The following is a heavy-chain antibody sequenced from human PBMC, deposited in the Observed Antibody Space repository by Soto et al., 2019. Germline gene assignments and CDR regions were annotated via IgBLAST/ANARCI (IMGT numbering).Heavy chain of an antibody. CDR2: ISAYNGDT. CDR1: GYTFTSSG. J-gene: IGHJ5*02. CDR3: AREGDITILLWENWFDP. V-gene: IGHV1-18*01. D-gene: IGHD3-3*01. Sequence: GASVKVSCKASGYTFTSSGISWVRQAPGQGLEWMGWISAYNGDTSYAQKFQGRFTMTTDTSTSTAYMELRSLRSDDTAVYYCAREGDITILLWENWFDPWGQGTLVTVSS.